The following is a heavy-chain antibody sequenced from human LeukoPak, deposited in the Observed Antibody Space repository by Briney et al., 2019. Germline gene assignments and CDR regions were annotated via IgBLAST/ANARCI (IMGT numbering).Heavy chain of an antibody. J-gene: IGHJ6*03. CDR3: ARDSPVLLWFGESYNYMDV. D-gene: IGHD3-10*01. Sequence: ASVKVSCKASGYTFTGYYMHWARQAPGQGLEWMGWINPNSGGTNYAQKFQGRVTMTRDTSISTAYMELSRLRSDDTAVYYCARDSPVLLWFGESYNYMDVWGKGTTVTVSS. CDR1: GYTFTGYY. CDR2: INPNSGGT. V-gene: IGHV1-2*02.